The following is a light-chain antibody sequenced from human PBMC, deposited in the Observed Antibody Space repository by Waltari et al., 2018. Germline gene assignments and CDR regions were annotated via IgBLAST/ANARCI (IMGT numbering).Light chain of an antibody. CDR3: QHYESLPVT. V-gene: IGKV3-20*01. Sequence: EIVLTQSPGTLSLSSGERATLSCRTSQSISKYLSWYQQKPGQAPRLLIYPASSRATGIPDRFSGSGSGTDFSLTISRLEPEDFAVYYCQHYESLPVTFGQGTKVEIK. CDR1: QSISKY. J-gene: IGKJ1*01. CDR2: PAS.